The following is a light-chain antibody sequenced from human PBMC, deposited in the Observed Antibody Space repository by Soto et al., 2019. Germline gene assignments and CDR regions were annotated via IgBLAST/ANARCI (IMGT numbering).Light chain of an antibody. CDR1: SSDVGSYNL. J-gene: IGLJ3*02. CDR2: EGS. Sequence: QSALTKPASVSGSPGQSITISCTGTSSDVGSYNLVSWYQQHPGKAPKLMIYEGSKRPSGVSNRFSGSKSGNMASLTISGLQAEDEADYYCCSYAGSSTPFGGGTKLTVL. CDR3: CSYAGSSTP. V-gene: IGLV2-23*01.